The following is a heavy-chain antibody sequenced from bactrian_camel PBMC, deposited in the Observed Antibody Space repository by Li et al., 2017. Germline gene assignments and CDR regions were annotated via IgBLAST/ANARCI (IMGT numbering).Heavy chain of an antibody. Sequence: HVQLVESGGGSVQAGGSLRLSCEASGYIGSVACMSWFRQAPDKEREAVARIYSDGSTIYGESTEGRFTVSRDNDKNLLFLQMSNLKPEDSAMYYCAASRRFRNGCSIRDDPYWGQGTQ. CDR2: IYSDGST. V-gene: IGHV3S53*01. CDR3: AASRRFRNGCSIRDDPY. D-gene: IGHD1*01. CDR1: GYIGSVAC. J-gene: IGHJ4*01.